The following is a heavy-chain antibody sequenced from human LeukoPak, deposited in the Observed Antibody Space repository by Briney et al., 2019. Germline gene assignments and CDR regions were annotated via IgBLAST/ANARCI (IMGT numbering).Heavy chain of an antibody. CDR1: GSTFSSYG. V-gene: IGHV3-33*01. CDR2: IWYDGSNK. Sequence: SGGSLRLSCAASGSTFSSYGMHWVRQAPGKGLEWVAVIWYDGSNKYYADSVKGRFTISRDNSKNTLYLQMNSLRAEDTAVYYCARDPSYYDSSGFFDYWGQGTLVTVSS. D-gene: IGHD3-22*01. CDR3: ARDPSYYDSSGFFDY. J-gene: IGHJ4*02.